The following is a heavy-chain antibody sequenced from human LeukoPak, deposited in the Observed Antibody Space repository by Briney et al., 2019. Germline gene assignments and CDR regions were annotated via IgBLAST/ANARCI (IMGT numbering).Heavy chain of an antibody. Sequence: GGSLRLSCAASGFTFSNYWITWVRQAPGKGLEWVANIKQDGSEKYYVDSVKCRFTISRDNAKKSVSLQMNSLRAEDTAVYYCARGHYCDGISCQSFFDYWGQGALVTVSS. CDR3: ARGHYCDGISCQSFFDY. D-gene: IGHD2-2*01. CDR1: GFTFSNYW. V-gene: IGHV3-7*01. CDR2: IKQDGSEK. J-gene: IGHJ4*02.